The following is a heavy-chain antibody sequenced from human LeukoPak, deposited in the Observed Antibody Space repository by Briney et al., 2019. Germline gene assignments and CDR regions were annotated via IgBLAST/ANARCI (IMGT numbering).Heavy chain of an antibody. CDR2: IYTSGST. CDR3: ARDGCSGGSCYVDY. J-gene: IGHJ4*02. V-gene: IGHV4-4*07. CDR1: GGSISSYY. D-gene: IGHD2-15*01. Sequence: SETLSLTCTVSGGSISSYYWSWIRQRAGKGLEWIGRIYTSGSTNYNPSLKSRVTMSVDTSKNQFSLKLSSVTAADTAVYYCARDGCSGGSCYVDYWGQGTLVTVSS.